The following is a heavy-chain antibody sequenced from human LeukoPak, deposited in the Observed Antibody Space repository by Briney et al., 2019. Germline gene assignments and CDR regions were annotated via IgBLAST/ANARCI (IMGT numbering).Heavy chain of an antibody. CDR3: ARQLYISGSYYAPMDV. CDR1: GGSISSSNYY. Sequence: NPSETLSLTCTVSGGSISSSNYYWGWIRQPPVKGLEWIGSIFYSGNNYYNPSLKSRVTISIDTAKNQFSLKLSSVTAADTAVYFCARQLYISGSYYAPMDVWGKGTTVTIFS. CDR2: IFYSGNN. J-gene: IGHJ6*03. D-gene: IGHD3-10*01. V-gene: IGHV4-39*01.